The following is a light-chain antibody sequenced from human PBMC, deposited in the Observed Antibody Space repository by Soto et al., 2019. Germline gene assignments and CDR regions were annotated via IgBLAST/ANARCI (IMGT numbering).Light chain of an antibody. V-gene: IGKV3-15*01. CDR3: QQSNNWPPWT. J-gene: IGKJ1*01. CDR1: QSVSSN. CDR2: GAS. Sequence: EIVMTQYPATLSVSPGERATLSCRASQSVSSNLAWYQQKPGQAPRLLIYGASTRATGIPARFSGSGSGTEFTLTISSLQSEDFAVYYCQQSNNWPPWTFGQGTKVEIK.